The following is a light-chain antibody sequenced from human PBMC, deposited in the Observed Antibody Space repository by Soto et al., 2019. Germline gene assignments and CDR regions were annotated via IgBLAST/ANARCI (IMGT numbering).Light chain of an antibody. CDR3: SSYTTAGTMYV. Sequence: QSALTQPASVSGSPGQSITISCTGTPSDVGDYDFVSWYQHHPAKAPKVIIFEVNKRPSGVSTRFSGSKSGNTASLTISGLQAEDEADYFCSSYTTAGTMYVFGSGTKLTVL. CDR1: PSDVGDYDF. CDR2: EVN. V-gene: IGLV2-14*01. J-gene: IGLJ6*01.